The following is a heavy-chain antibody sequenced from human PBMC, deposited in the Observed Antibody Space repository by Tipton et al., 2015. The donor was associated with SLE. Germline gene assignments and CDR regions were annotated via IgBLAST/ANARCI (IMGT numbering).Heavy chain of an antibody. CDR2: IHSGGST. Sequence: TLSLTCAVSGGSVSGYYLSWIRQSPWKGLEWIGYIHSGGSTNYNPSFNSRVTISSDTSRNQFSLTLTSVTVADTAVYYCAKEGGSESHDGFDIWGQGTMVTVSS. J-gene: IGHJ3*02. D-gene: IGHD3-10*01. CDR1: GGSVSGYY. V-gene: IGHV4-4*08. CDR3: AKEGGSESHDGFDI.